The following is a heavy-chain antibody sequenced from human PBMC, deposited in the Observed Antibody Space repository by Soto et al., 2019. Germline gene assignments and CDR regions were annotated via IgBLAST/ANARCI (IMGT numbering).Heavy chain of an antibody. D-gene: IGHD6-13*01. CDR1: GFTFSSYW. CDR3: ARGGSSWLNYYYGMDV. J-gene: IGHJ6*02. V-gene: IGHV3-7*05. CDR2: IKQDGSEK. Sequence: GGSLRISCAASGFTFSSYWMSWVRQAPGKGLEWVANIKQDGSEKYYVDSVKGRFTISRDNAKNSLYLQMNSLRAEDTAVYYCARGGSSWLNYYYGMDVWGQGTTVTVSS.